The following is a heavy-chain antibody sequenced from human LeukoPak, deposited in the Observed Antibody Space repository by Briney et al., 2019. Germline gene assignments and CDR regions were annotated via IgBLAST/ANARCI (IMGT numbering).Heavy chain of an antibody. CDR2: IHYSGNT. CDR1: GDSFRSDH. Sequence: SETLSLTCTVSGDSFRSDHWSWIRQPPGKGLEWIGYIHYSGNTKYNPSLKSRVTISSDTSKKQFSLKLTYVTAADTAVYYCAIDRATVTNDYWFDSWGQGTLVTVSS. CDR3: AIDRATVTNDYWFDS. J-gene: IGHJ5*01. V-gene: IGHV4-59*01. D-gene: IGHD4-11*01.